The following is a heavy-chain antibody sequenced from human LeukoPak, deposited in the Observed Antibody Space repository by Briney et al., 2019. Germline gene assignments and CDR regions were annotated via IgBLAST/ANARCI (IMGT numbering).Heavy chain of an antibody. CDR3: ARNDRGTGYYYMDV. D-gene: IGHD3-10*01. J-gene: IGHJ6*03. Sequence: GASVKVSCKASGGTFSSYAISWVRQAPGQGLEWMGGIIPIFGTANYAQKFQGRVTITADESTSTAYMELSSLRSEDTAVYYCARNDRGTGYYYMDVWGNGTTVTVSS. CDR2: IIPIFGTA. V-gene: IGHV1-69*13. CDR1: GGTFSSYA.